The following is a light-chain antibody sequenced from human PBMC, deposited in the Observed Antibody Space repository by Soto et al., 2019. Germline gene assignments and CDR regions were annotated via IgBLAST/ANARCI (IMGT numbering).Light chain of an antibody. CDR3: QQRSNRIT. CDR1: QSVSSTY. Sequence: EIVLTQSPGTLSLSPGERATLSCRASQSVSSTYLIWYQQKPGQAPRLLIYGASSRATGVPDRFSGGGSGTDFTLTISRLEPEDFAIYYCQQRSNRITFGQGTRLEI. V-gene: IGKV3D-20*02. J-gene: IGKJ5*01. CDR2: GAS.